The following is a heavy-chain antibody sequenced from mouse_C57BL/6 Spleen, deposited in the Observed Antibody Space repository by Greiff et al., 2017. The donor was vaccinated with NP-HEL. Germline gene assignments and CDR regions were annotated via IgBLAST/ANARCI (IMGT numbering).Heavy chain of an antibody. CDR2: IDPSDSYT. D-gene: IGHD1-1*01. CDR1: GYTFTSYW. J-gene: IGHJ4*01. CDR3: ARREYYYGSSYVYYYAMDY. V-gene: IGHV1-69*01. Sequence: QVQLKQPGAELVMPGASVKLSCKASGYTFTSYWMHWVKQRPGQGLAWIGEIDPSDSYTNYNQKFKGKSTLTVDKSSSTAYMQLSSLTSEDSAVYYCARREYYYGSSYVYYYAMDYWGQGTSVTVSS.